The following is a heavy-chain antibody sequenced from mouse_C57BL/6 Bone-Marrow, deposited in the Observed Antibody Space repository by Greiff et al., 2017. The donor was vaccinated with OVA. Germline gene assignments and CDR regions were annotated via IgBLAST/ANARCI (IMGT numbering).Heavy chain of an antibody. Sequence: QVQLQQSGAELVRPGTSVKVSCKASGYAFTNYLIEWVKQRPGQGLEWIGVINPGSGGTNYNEKFKGKATLTADKSSSTAYMQLSSLTSEDSAVYFCARSYYYGSSSFDVWGTGTTVTVSS. CDR2: INPGSGGT. CDR3: ARSYYYGSSSFDV. V-gene: IGHV1-54*01. D-gene: IGHD1-1*01. CDR1: GYAFTNYL. J-gene: IGHJ1*03.